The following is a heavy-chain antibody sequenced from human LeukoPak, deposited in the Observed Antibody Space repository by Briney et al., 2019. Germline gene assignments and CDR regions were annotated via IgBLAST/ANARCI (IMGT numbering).Heavy chain of an antibody. V-gene: IGHV3-23*01. CDR3: AKDRNYYDSSGYYQN. CDR1: GFTFGSYA. Sequence: PGGSLRLSCAASGFTFGSYAMSWVRQAPGKGLEWVSAISGSGGSTYYADSVKGRFTISRDNSKNTLYLQMNSLRAEDTAVYYCAKDRNYYDSSGYYQNWGQGTLVTVSS. J-gene: IGHJ4*02. CDR2: ISGSGGST. D-gene: IGHD3-22*01.